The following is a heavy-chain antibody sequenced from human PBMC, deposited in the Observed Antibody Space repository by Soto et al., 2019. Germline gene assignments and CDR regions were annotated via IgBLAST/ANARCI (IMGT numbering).Heavy chain of an antibody. CDR1: GGSFSVYY. CDR3: ARASMVRDNDY. Sequence: PSGTLSLTCAAYGGSFSVYYWSWIRQPPGKGLEWIGEINHSGSTNYNPSLKSRVTISVDTSKNQFSLKLSSVTAADTAVYYCARASMVRDNDYWGQGTLVTVSS. V-gene: IGHV4-34*01. D-gene: IGHD3-10*01. J-gene: IGHJ4*02. CDR2: INHSGST.